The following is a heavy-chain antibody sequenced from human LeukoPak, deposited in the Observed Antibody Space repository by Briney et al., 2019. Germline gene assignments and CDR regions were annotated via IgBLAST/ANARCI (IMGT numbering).Heavy chain of an antibody. CDR2: IYYRGNT. J-gene: IGHJ4*02. Sequence: PSETLSLTCSVPGGSISSSSHYWGWIRQPPGKGLGWIGSIYYRGNTYYNPSLTSRVTISVDTSKKQFSLKLTSVTAADTAVYYCARLGYCDGGSCYFPFDQWGQGTLVIVSS. D-gene: IGHD2-15*01. V-gene: IGHV4-39*01. CDR1: GGSISSSSHY. CDR3: ARLGYCDGGSCYFPFDQ.